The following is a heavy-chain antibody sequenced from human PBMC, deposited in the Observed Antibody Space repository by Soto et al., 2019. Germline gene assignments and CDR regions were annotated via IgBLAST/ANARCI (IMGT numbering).Heavy chain of an antibody. Sequence: GGSLRLSCAASGFSFSISSMNWVRQAPGKGLEWVSYIMPGSSHIFYADSVKGRFTISRDNAKNSLYLQMNSLRAEDTAVYYCARDSYDSSGYSTPFDYWGQGTLVTVSS. J-gene: IGHJ4*02. CDR3: ARDSYDSSGYSTPFDY. CDR2: IMPGSSHI. D-gene: IGHD3-22*01. V-gene: IGHV3-48*01. CDR1: GFSFSISS.